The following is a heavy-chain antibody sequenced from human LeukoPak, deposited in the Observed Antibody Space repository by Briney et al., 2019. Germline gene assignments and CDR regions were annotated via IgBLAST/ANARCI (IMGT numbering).Heavy chain of an antibody. V-gene: IGHV4-34*01. J-gene: IGHJ4*02. CDR3: AREIPWNPYSSSSSHSDS. CDR1: GGSFSGYY. CDR2: INHSGST. D-gene: IGHD6-6*01. Sequence: PSETLSLTCAVYGGSFSGYYWSWIRQPPGKGLEWIGEINHSGSTNYNPSLKSRVTISVDTSKNQFSLNLRSVTAADTAVYYCAREIPWNPYSSSSSHSDSWGQGTLVTVSS.